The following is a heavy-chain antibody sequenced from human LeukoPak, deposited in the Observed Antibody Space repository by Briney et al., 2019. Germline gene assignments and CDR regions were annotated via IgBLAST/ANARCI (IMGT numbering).Heavy chain of an antibody. CDR3: ARDLDWGPRDYYDSSGYRAMDY. CDR2: ISAYNGNT. Sequence: GASVKVSCKASGYTFTSYGISWVRQAPGQGLEWMGWISAYNGNTNYAQKLQGRVTMTTDTSTSTAYMELRSLRPDDTAVYYCARDLDWGPRDYYDSSGYRAMDYWGQGTLVTVSS. CDR1: GYTFTSYG. D-gene: IGHD3-22*01. J-gene: IGHJ4*02. V-gene: IGHV1-18*01.